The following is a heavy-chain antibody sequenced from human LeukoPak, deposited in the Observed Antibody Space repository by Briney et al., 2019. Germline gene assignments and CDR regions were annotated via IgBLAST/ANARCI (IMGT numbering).Heavy chain of an antibody. CDR2: VSYSGST. D-gene: IGHD6-13*01. J-gene: IGHJ4*02. Sequence: SETLSLTCTVSGGSISSSSYYWGWIRQPPGKGLEWIGSVSYSGSTYCNPSLKSRVTISLDTSRDQFSLRLSSVSAADTAVYYCGGDWGIVAAITDYWGQGILVTVSS. CDR3: GGDWGIVAAITDY. CDR1: GGSISSSSYY. V-gene: IGHV4-39*07.